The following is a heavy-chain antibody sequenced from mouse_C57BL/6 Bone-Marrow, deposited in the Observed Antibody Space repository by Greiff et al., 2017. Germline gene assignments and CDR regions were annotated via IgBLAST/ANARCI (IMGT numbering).Heavy chain of an antibody. Sequence: EVKLVESGGGLVKPGGSLKLSCAASGFTFSSYAMSWVRQTPEKRLEWVATISDGGSYTYYPDNVKGRFTISRDNAKNNLYLQMSHLKSEDTAMYYCARDSDSGSSVDYWGQGTTLTVSS. CDR1: GFTFSSYA. CDR2: ISDGGSYT. J-gene: IGHJ2*01. V-gene: IGHV5-4*01. D-gene: IGHD1-1*01. CDR3: ARDSDSGSSVDY.